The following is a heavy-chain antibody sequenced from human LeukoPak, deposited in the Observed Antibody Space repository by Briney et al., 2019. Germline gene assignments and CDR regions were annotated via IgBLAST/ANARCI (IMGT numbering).Heavy chain of an antibody. CDR2: ISGSGGST. CDR1: GFTFSSYA. D-gene: IGHD4-23*01. V-gene: IGHV3-23*01. J-gene: IGHJ4*02. Sequence: GGSLRLSRAASGFTFSSYAMSWVRQAPGKGLEWVSAISGSGGSTYYADSVKGRFTISRDNSKNTLYLQMNSLRAEDTAVYYCVAPLHGGNPDDYWGQGTLVTVSS. CDR3: VAPLHGGNPDDY.